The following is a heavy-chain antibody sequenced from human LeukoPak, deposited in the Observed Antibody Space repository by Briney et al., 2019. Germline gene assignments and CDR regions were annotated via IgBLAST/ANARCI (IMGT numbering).Heavy chain of an antibody. V-gene: IGHV4-59*08. Sequence: SETLSLTCTVSGGSLSSYYWSWIRQPPGKGLGWVGYIYSSGSTNYNPSLKCRVTISVDTSKNQFSLKLSSVTAADTAVYYCARRTAVTPNYFDYWGQGTLVTVSS. CDR2: IYSSGST. CDR1: GGSLSSYY. J-gene: IGHJ4*02. CDR3: ARRTAVTPNYFDY. D-gene: IGHD4-23*01.